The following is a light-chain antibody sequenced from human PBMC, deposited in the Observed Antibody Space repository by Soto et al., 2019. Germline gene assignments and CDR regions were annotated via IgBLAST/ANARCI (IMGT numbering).Light chain of an antibody. CDR2: DAS. CDR1: QGIRSA. V-gene: IGKV1D-13*01. J-gene: IGKJ1*01. CDR3: QQFNNYPGT. Sequence: AIQLTQSPPSLSASVGDRVTITCRASQGIRSALAWYQQKPGKAPKLLIYDASSLESGVPSRFSGSGSGTDFTLTISSLQPEDFATYYCQQFNNYPGTFGQGTKVDIK.